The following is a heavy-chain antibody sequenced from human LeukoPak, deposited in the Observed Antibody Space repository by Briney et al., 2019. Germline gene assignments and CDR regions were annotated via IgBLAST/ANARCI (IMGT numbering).Heavy chain of an antibody. V-gene: IGHV1-46*01. J-gene: IGHJ4*02. Sequence: ASVKVSCKASGYTFTSYYMHWVRQAPGQGLEWMGIINPSGGSTSYAQKFQGRVTMTRDTSTSTVYMGLSSLRSEDTAVYYCARAPGDGYNTLIFDYWGQGTLVTVSS. D-gene: IGHD5-24*01. CDR2: INPSGGST. CDR1: GYTFTSYY. CDR3: ARAPGDGYNTLIFDY.